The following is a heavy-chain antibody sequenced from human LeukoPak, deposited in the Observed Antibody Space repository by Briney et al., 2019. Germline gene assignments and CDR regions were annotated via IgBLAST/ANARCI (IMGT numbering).Heavy chain of an antibody. D-gene: IGHD3-16*01. CDR3: VTPAIAGGNFDY. Sequence: GGSLRLSCAASGFTFSDHYMDWVRQAPGKGLEWVGRIRNKAQRYTTDYAASVKGRFTISRDESKSSVYLQMNSLSTEDTAVYYCVTPAIAGGNFDYWGRGTLVTVSS. J-gene: IGHJ4*02. CDR1: GFTFSDHY. V-gene: IGHV3-72*01. CDR2: IRNKAQRYTT.